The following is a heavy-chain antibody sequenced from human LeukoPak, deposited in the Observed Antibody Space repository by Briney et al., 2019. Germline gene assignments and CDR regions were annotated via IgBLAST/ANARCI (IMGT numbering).Heavy chain of an antibody. V-gene: IGHV4-34*01. CDR3: ARALGSYSGYDYYWFDP. CDR2: INHSGST. D-gene: IGHD5-12*01. CDR1: GGSFSGYF. Sequence: SETLSLTCAVYGGSFSGYFWSWIRQPPGKGLEWIGGINHSGSTNYKPSLKSRVTISADTSKGQFSLKLSSVTAADTAVYYCARALGSYSGYDYYWFDPWGQGTLVTVSS. J-gene: IGHJ5*02.